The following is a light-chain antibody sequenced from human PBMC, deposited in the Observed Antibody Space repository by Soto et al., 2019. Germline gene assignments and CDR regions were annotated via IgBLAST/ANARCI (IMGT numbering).Light chain of an antibody. J-gene: IGLJ3*02. CDR2: EAT. CDR1: SSDVVSYNL. CDR3: CSHAGDTMWV. V-gene: IGLV2-23*01. Sequence: QYALTQPASVSGSPGQSITISCTGTSSDVVSYNLVSWYQQHPGKVPKLMIYEATKRPSGVSDRFSGSKSGNTASLTISGLQAEDEADYYCCSHAGDTMWVLGGGTKLTVL.